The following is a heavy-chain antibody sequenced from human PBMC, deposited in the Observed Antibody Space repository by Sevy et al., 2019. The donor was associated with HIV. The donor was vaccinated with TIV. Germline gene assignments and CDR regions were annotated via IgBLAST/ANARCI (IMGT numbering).Heavy chain of an antibody. CDR3: ARGPDYYESSGYYYQ. V-gene: IGHV3-21*01. Sequence: GGSLRLSCAASGFTFSSYSMHWVRQAPGKGLEWVSSINSISTYIYYADSVKGRFTISRDNAKNSLYLQMNSLRAEDTAVYYCARGPDYYESSGYYYQWGQGTLVTVSS. CDR2: INSISTYI. CDR1: GFTFSSYS. D-gene: IGHD3-22*01. J-gene: IGHJ4*02.